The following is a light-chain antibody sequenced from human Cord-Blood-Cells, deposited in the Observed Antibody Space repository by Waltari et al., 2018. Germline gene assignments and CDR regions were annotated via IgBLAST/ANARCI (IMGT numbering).Light chain of an antibody. Sequence: DIVLTQSPGTLSLSPGERATLSCRASQSVSSSYLAWYQQKPGQAPRLLIYGASSRATGIPDRFSGSGSETDFTLTISRLEPEDFAVYYCQQYGSSSLTFGGGTKVEIK. CDR3: QQYGSSSLT. V-gene: IGKV3-20*01. J-gene: IGKJ4*01. CDR2: GAS. CDR1: QSVSSSY.